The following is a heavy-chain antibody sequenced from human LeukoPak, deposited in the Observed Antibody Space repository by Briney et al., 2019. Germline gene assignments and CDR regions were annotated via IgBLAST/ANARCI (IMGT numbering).Heavy chain of an antibody. CDR2: ISWNSGTV. CDR3: AKASADWYFDL. CDR1: GFNFNDYA. V-gene: IGHV3-9*03. J-gene: IGHJ2*01. Sequence: GVSLRLSCAASGFNFNDYAMHWLRQAPGKGLAWVSGISWNSGTVDYADSVKGRFTISRDNSKKSIYLQMNSLRAEDMALYYCAKASADWYFDLWGRGTLVTVSS. D-gene: IGHD2-2*01.